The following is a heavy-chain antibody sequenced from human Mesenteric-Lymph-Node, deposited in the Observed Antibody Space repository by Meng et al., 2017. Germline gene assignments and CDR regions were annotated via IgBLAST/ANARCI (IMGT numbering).Heavy chain of an antibody. Sequence: GGSLRLSCAASGFTFSSYTMNWVRQAPGKGLEWVSYISSNGGTIYYADSVSGRFTISRDNAENSLYLQMNSLRAEDTAVYYCARSINGYSNGWRNFDYWGQGTLVTVSS. V-gene: IGHV3-48*04. CDR3: ARSINGYSNGWRNFDY. J-gene: IGHJ4*02. CDR1: GFTFSSYT. D-gene: IGHD6-19*01. CDR2: ISSNGGTI.